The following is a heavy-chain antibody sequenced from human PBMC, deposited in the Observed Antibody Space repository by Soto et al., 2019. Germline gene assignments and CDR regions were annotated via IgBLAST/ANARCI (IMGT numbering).Heavy chain of an antibody. CDR3: ESRRGDYGSDY. V-gene: IGHV4-39*01. D-gene: IGHD4-17*01. CDR1: GGSISSSSYY. Sequence: PSETLSLTCTVSGGSISSSSYYWGWIRQPPGKGLEWIGSIYYSGSTYYNPSLKSRVTISVDTSKNQFSLKLSSVTAADTAVYYCESRRGDYGSDYWGQGTLVTVSS. CDR2: IYYSGST. J-gene: IGHJ4*02.